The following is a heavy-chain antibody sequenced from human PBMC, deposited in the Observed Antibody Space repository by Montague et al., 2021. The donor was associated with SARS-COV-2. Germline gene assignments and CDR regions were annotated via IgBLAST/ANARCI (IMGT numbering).Heavy chain of an antibody. Sequence: SLRLSCAASGSTFSSYAMHWVRQAPGKGLEWVAVISYDGSNKYYADSVKGRFTISRDNSKNTLYLQMNSLRAEDTAVYYCAGPLGGGYQLLCDYWGQGTLVTVSS. CDR2: ISYDGSNK. CDR1: GSTFSSYA. D-gene: IGHD2-2*01. J-gene: IGHJ4*02. CDR3: AGPLGGGYQLLCDY. V-gene: IGHV3-30*04.